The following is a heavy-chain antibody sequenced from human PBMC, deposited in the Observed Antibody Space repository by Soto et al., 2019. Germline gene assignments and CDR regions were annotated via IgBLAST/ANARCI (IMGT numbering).Heavy chain of an antibody. J-gene: IGHJ3*02. CDR1: GFTFSTYS. CDR3: ARDHNYAFDI. CDR2: ICGSTI. Sequence: EVQLVESGGGLVQPGGSLRLSCAASGFTFSTYSMNWVHQAPGKGLEWVSYICGSTIYYAASVKGRFTISRDNAKNSLYLQMNSLRDEDTAVYYCARDHNYAFDIWGQGTMVTVSS. D-gene: IGHD1-20*01. V-gene: IGHV3-48*02.